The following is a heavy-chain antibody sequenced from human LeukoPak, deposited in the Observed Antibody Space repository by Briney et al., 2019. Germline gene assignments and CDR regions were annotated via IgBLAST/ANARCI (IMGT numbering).Heavy chain of an antibody. CDR1: GGSISSYY. D-gene: IGHD5-24*01. J-gene: IGHJ2*01. CDR2: IYYSGST. CDR3: ARQHVEMATMVWYFDL. Sequence: SETLSLTCTVSGGSISSYYWSWIRQPPGKGLEWIGYIYYSGSTSYNPSLKSRVTISVDTSKNQFSLKLSSVTAADTAVYYCARQHVEMATMVWYFDLWGRGTLVTVSS. V-gene: IGHV4-59*01.